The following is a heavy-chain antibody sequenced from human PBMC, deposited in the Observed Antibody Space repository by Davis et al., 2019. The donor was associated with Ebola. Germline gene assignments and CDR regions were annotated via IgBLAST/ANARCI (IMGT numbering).Heavy chain of an antibody. Sequence: PGGSLRLSCAASGFTVSSNYMSWVRQAPGKGLDWVAVISFDESTKYYGDSVKGRFTISRDNSKNTLYLQMNSLRAEDTAVYYCAKAIDYYDSSPSHYWGQGTLVTVSS. V-gene: IGHV3-30*18. CDR1: GFTVSSNY. J-gene: IGHJ4*02. D-gene: IGHD3-22*01. CDR3: AKAIDYYDSSPSHY. CDR2: ISFDESTK.